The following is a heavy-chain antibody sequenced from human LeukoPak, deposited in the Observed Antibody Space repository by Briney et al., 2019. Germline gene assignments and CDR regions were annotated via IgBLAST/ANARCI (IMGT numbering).Heavy chain of an antibody. J-gene: IGHJ4*02. Sequence: GGSLRLSCAASGFTFNNYWMHWVRQTPGKGLVWVSGINSDGSSTTYADPVKGRFTISRDNAKNTLYLQMNSLRAEDTAVYYCARGHSGWYDYWGQGTLVTVSS. D-gene: IGHD6-19*01. CDR1: GFTFNNYW. CDR3: ARGHSGWYDY. V-gene: IGHV3-74*01. CDR2: INSDGSST.